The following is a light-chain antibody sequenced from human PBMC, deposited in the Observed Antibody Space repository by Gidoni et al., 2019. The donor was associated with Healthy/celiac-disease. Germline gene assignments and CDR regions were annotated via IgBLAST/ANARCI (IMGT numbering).Light chain of an antibody. CDR1: QCISNY. CDR2: AAS. Sequence: DLQLTQSPSSLSASVGDRVTITCLASQCISNYLAWYQQKPGKVPKLLIYAASTLQSGVPSRFSGSGSGTDFTLTISSLQPEDVATYYCQKYNSAPLTFGPGTKVDIK. J-gene: IGKJ3*01. CDR3: QKYNSAPLT. V-gene: IGKV1-27*01.